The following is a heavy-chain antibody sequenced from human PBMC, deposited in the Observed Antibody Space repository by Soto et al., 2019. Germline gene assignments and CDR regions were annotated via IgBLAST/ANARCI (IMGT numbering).Heavy chain of an antibody. Sequence: GGSLRLSCAASGFTFSSYAMHWVRQAPGKGLEWVSVIRYDRSSIGYADSVKGRFTISRDNAKNSLYLQMNSLRAEDTALYYCAKDIGSSGYYPYYFDYWGQGTLVTVSS. D-gene: IGHD3-22*01. J-gene: IGHJ4*02. CDR2: IRYDRSSI. CDR3: AKDIGSSGYYPYYFDY. CDR1: GFTFSSYA. V-gene: IGHV3-9*01.